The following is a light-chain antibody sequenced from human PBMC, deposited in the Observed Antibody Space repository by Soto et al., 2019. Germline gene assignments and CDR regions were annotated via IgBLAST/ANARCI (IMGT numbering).Light chain of an antibody. V-gene: IGKV3-20*01. CDR3: QQYITSPPMYT. CDR1: QSVTSRY. J-gene: IGKJ2*01. Sequence: ETVVTQSPGTLSLSPGERATLSCRASQSVTSRYLAWYQQKPGQAPRLLIYGASNRATGIPDRFSGSGSGTEFTLTISRLEPEDFAVYYCQQYITSPPMYTFGQGTKLEIK. CDR2: GAS.